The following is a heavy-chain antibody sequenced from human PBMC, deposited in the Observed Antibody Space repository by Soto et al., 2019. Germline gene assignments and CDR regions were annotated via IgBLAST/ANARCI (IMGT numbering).Heavy chain of an antibody. CDR2: ITWNSGSI. V-gene: IGHV3-9*01. CDR1: GFTFNNYA. J-gene: IGHJ4*02. D-gene: IGHD6-13*01. Sequence: EVQLVESGGGLVQPGRSLRLSCAASGFTFNNYAMHWVRQAPGKGLEWVSGITWNSGSIGYADSGKGRFTISRDNAKNSLYLQMNSPRAEDTAFYYCAKDWRSSWSLPGIDYWGQGTLVTVSS. CDR3: AKDWRSSWSLPGIDY.